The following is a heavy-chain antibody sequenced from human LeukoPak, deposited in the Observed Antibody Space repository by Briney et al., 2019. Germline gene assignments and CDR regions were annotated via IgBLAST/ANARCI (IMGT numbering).Heavy chain of an antibody. J-gene: IGHJ3*02. CDR2: INHSGST. D-gene: IGHD6-19*01. CDR3: ARASGLRSLDAFDI. V-gene: IGHV4-34*01. Sequence: SETLSLTCAVYGGSFSGYYWSWIRQPPGKGLVWIGEINHSGSTNYNPSLKSRVTISVDTSKNQFSLKLSSVTAADTAVYYCARASGLRSLDAFDIWGQGTMVTVSS. CDR1: GGSFSGYY.